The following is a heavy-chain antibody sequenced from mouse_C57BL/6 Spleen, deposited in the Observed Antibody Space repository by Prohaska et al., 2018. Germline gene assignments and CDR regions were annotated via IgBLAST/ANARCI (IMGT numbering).Heavy chain of an antibody. V-gene: IGHV1-53*01. J-gene: IGHJ4*01. CDR2: INPSNGGT. CDR3: ERDLLPSYARDH. CDR1: TISFTW. D-gene: IGHD1-1*01. Sequence: TISFTWMHWVKQRPGQGLEWIGNINPSNGGTNYNEKFKSKATLTVDKSSRTAYMQLSSLKSEDAAVYYCERDLLPSYARDHGGQGTSVTVSS.